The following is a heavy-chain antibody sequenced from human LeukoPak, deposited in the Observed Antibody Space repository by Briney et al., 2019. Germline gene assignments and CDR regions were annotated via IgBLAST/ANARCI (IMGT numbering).Heavy chain of an antibody. CDR3: AREGRFLEGYYGMDV. CDR1: GYTFTTYD. D-gene: IGHD3-3*01. CDR2: ISAYNGNT. Sequence: ASVKVSCKASGYTFTTYDISWVRQAPGQGLEWMGRISAYNGNTNYAQKLQGRVTMTTDTSTSTAYMELRSLRSDDTAVYYCAREGRFLEGYYGMDVWGQGTTVTVSS. J-gene: IGHJ6*02. V-gene: IGHV1-18*01.